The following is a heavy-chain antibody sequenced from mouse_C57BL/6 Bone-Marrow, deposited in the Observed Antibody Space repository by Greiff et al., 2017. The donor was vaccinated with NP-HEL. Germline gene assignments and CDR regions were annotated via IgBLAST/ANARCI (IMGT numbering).Heavy chain of an antibody. D-gene: IGHD3-2*02. V-gene: IGHV1-69*01. CDR1: GYTFTSYW. CDR3: ARETAQAPAWFAY. J-gene: IGHJ3*01. Sequence: QVQLKQPGAELVMPGASVKLSCKASGYTFTSYWMHWVKQRPGQGLEWIGEIDPSDSYTNYNQKFKGKSTLTVDKSSSTAYMQLSSLTSEDSAVYYGARETAQAPAWFAYWGQGTLVTVSA. CDR2: IDPSDSYT.